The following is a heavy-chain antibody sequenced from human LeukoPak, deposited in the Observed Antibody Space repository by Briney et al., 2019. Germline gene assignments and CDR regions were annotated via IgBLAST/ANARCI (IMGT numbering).Heavy chain of an antibody. CDR3: RGSGSPSYYYYYMDV. J-gene: IGHJ6*03. CDR1: GGSISSGSYY. Sequence: PLKTLSLTCTVSGGSISSGSYYWRWIRQPAGKGLEWIGRIYTSGSTNYNPSLKSRVTISVDTSKNQFSLKLSSVTAADTAVYYCRGSGSPSYYYYYMDVWGKGTTVTDSS. D-gene: IGHD3-10*01. CDR2: IYTSGST. V-gene: IGHV4-61*02.